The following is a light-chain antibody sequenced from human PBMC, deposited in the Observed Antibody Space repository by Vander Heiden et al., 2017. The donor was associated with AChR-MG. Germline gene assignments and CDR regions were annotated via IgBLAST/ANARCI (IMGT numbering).Light chain of an antibody. CDR3: CSYAGELLV. CDR1: SSDVGSYNL. V-gene: IGLV2-23*02. CDR2: EVS. J-gene: IGLJ3*02. Sequence: SALPQPASVSGSPGQSITISCTGTSSDVGSYNLVSWYQQHPGKAPKLMIYEVSKRPSGVSNRFSGSKSGNTASLTISGLQAEDEADYYCCSYAGELLVFGGGTKLTVL.